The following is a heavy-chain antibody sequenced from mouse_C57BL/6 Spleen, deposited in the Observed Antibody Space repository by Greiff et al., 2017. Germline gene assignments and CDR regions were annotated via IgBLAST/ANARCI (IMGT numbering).Heavy chain of an antibody. CDR3: AREGLGRGGY. J-gene: IGHJ2*01. D-gene: IGHD4-1*01. CDR1: GYAFSSYW. CDR2: IYPGDGDT. Sequence: QVHVKQSGAELVKPGASVKISCKASGYAFSSYWMNWVKQRPGKGLEWIGQIYPGDGDTNYNGKFKGKATLTAYNSSSTAYMQLSSLTSEDSAVYVCAREGLGRGGYGGQGTTLTVSS. V-gene: IGHV1-80*01.